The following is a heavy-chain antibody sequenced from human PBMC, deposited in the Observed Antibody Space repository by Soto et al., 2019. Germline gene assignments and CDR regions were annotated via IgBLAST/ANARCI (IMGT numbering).Heavy chain of an antibody. CDR1: GFTFSSYW. D-gene: IGHD3-10*01. J-gene: IGHJ4*02. CDR2: IKSDGSNI. Sequence: EVQLVESGGGLVQPGGSLRLSCAASGFTFSSYWMHWVRQAPGKGLVWVSRIKSDGSNINYADSVKGRFTISRDNAKKSLYLQMNSLRAEDTAIYYCASRGFAGSGSFIQGDYWGQGTLVTVSS. CDR3: ASRGFAGSGSFIQGDY. V-gene: IGHV3-74*01.